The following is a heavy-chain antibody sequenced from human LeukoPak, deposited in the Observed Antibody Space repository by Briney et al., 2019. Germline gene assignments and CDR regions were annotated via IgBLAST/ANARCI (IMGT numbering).Heavy chain of an antibody. CDR3: AREVRWGYYYGMDV. CDR2: ISAYNGNT. Sequence: ASVQVSCQASGYTFPTYGISWVRQAPGQGLEWMGWISAYNGNTNYAQKLQGRVTMTTDTSTSTAYMELRSLRSDDTAVYYCAREVRWGYYYGMDVWGQGTTVTVSS. D-gene: IGHD4-23*01. CDR1: GYTFPTYG. J-gene: IGHJ6*02. V-gene: IGHV1-18*01.